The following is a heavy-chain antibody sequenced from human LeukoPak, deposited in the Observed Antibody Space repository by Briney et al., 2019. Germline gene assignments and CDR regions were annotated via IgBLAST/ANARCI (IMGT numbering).Heavy chain of an antibody. D-gene: IGHD6-6*01. V-gene: IGHV1-69*05. Sequence: SVKVSCKASGLSLSTYAISWVRQAPGQGLEWMGGIIPMFGSAHYAQKFQDRVTITTDESTTIAYMELSSLRSEDTAVYYCASSPRIVGRLDYYYYMDVWGKGTTVTVSS. CDR1: GLSLSTYA. J-gene: IGHJ6*03. CDR2: IIPMFGSA. CDR3: ASSPRIVGRLDYYYYMDV.